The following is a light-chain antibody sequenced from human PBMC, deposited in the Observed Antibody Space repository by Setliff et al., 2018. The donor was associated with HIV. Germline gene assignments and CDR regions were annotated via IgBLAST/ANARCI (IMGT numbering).Light chain of an antibody. V-gene: IGLV2-23*02. Sequence: QSALTQPASVSGSPGQSITISCTGTSSDIGTYNLVSWYQQHPGKAPKLIIYEVNKRPSGVSNRFSGSKSGNTASLTISGLQAEDEADYYCCPYAGSDTFDAFGTGTKVTVL. J-gene: IGLJ1*01. CDR1: SSDIGTYNL. CDR3: CPYAGSDTFDA. CDR2: EVN.